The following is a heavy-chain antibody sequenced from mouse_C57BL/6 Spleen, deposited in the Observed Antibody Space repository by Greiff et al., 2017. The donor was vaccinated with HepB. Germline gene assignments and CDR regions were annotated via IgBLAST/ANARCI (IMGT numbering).Heavy chain of an antibody. CDR2: IRSKSNNYAT. Sequence: EVQLVESGGGLVQPKGSLKLSCAASGFSFNTYAMNWVRQAPGKGLEWVARIRSKSNNYATYYADSVKDRFTISRDDSESMLYLQTNNLKTEDTAMYYCVRRGDYYYGSSDAMDYWGQGTSVTVSS. CDR1: GFSFNTYA. V-gene: IGHV10-1*01. CDR3: VRRGDYYYGSSDAMDY. D-gene: IGHD1-1*01. J-gene: IGHJ4*01.